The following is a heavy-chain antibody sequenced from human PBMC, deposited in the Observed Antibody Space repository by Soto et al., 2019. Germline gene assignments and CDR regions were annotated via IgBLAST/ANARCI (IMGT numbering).Heavy chain of an antibody. D-gene: IGHD6-19*01. Sequence: EVQLLESGGGLVQPGGSLRLSCAASGFTFSSYAMSWVRQAPGKGLEWVSAISGSGGSTYYADFVKSRFTISRDNSKNTLYLQMKSLRAEDTAVYYCAKDSPWVAGNPDAFDIWGQGTMVTVSS. V-gene: IGHV3-23*01. CDR1: GFTFSSYA. CDR3: AKDSPWVAGNPDAFDI. J-gene: IGHJ3*02. CDR2: ISGSGGST.